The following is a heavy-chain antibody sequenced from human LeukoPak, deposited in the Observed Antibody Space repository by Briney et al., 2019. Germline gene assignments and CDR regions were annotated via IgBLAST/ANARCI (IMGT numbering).Heavy chain of an antibody. CDR1: GGSISSYY. D-gene: IGHD1-26*01. J-gene: IGHJ6*03. CDR2: IYTSGST. V-gene: IGHV4-4*07. CDR3: ARAGATNNYYYMDV. Sequence: SETLSLTCTVSGGSISSYYWSWIRQPAGKGLEWIGRIYTSGSTNYNPSLKSRVTMSVDTSKNQFSLKLSSVTAADTAVYYCARAGATNNYYYMDVWGKGTTVTVSS.